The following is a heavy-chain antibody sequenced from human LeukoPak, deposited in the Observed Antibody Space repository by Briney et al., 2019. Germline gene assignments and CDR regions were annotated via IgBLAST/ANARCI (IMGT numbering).Heavy chain of an antibody. J-gene: IGHJ6*03. Sequence: GGSLRLSCAASRFTSSSYWMSWVRQAPGKGLEWVANIKQGGSEKYYVDSVKGRFTISRDNAKNSLYLQMNSLRAEDTAVYYCARAGPGGSYYYYMYVWGKGTTVTVSS. V-gene: IGHV3-7*01. D-gene: IGHD4-23*01. CDR1: RFTSSSYW. CDR3: ARAGPGGSYYYYMYV. CDR2: IKQGGSEK.